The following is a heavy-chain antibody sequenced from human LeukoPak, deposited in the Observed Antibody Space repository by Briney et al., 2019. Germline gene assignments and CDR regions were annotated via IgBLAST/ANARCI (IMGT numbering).Heavy chain of an antibody. V-gene: IGHV4-59*01. Sequence: SETLSLTCTVSGGSISSYYWSWIRQPPGKRLEWIGYIYYSGSTNYNPSLKSRVTISVDTSKNQFSLKLSSVTAADTAVYYCASTPVAYYDSSGYYLGYWGQGTLVTVSS. CDR1: GGSISSYY. J-gene: IGHJ4*02. D-gene: IGHD3-22*01. CDR3: ASTPVAYYDSSGYYLGY. CDR2: IYYSGST.